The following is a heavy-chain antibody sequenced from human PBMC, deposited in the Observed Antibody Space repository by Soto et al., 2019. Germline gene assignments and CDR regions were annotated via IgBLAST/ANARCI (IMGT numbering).Heavy chain of an antibody. V-gene: IGHV3-23*01. CDR3: AKDPNSAYDFKVVDY. D-gene: IGHD5-12*01. CDR2: ISGSGSST. J-gene: IGHJ4*02. CDR1: GFTFSNYA. Sequence: GGSLRLSCAASGFTFSNYAMSWVRQAPGKGLEWVSAISGSGSSTYHADSVKGRFTISRDNSKNTLFLQMNSLRAEDTAVYYCAKDPNSAYDFKVVDYWGQGTLVTVSS.